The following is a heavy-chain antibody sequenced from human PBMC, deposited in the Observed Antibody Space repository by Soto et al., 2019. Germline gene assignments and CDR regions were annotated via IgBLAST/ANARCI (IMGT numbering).Heavy chain of an antibody. CDR3: VRVDKQLGTTFFDH. CDR1: GFTFSSYA. D-gene: IGHD1-1*01. J-gene: IGHJ4*02. V-gene: IGHV3-30-3*01. CDR2: ISYDGSNK. Sequence: PGGSLRLSCAASGFTFSSYAMHWVRQAPGKGLEWVAVISYDGSNKYYADSVKGRFTISRDNSKNTLYLQMNSLKTEDTAVYYCVRVDKQLGTTFFDHWGQGILVTVSS.